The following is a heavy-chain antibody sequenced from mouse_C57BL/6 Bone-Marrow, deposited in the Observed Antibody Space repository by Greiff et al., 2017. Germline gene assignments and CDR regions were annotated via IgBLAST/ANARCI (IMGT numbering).Heavy chain of an antibody. Sequence: VQLQQSGAELVRPGASVKLSCTASGFNIKDDYMHWVKQRPEKGLEWIGWIDPENGDTDYASKFPGQATRTADTTANTAYLQLSSLTSEDTAVEYWTTRSSGYGSMDYWGQGTSVTVSS. J-gene: IGHJ4*01. CDR2: IDPENGDT. CDR1: GFNIKDDY. V-gene: IGHV14-4*01. D-gene: IGHD3-2*02. CDR3: TTRSSGYGSMDY.